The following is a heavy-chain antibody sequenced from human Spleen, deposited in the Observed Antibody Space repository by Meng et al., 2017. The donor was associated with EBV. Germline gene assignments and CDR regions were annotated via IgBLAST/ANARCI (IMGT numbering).Heavy chain of an antibody. CDR1: SGSFTTYY. J-gene: IGHJ4*02. CDR2: INHRGSA. V-gene: IGHV4-34*01. Sequence: QVQRQQWGAGLFKPSETRSPACAVDSGSFTTYYWTWIRQPPGKGLEWIGEINHRGSAHYNPSLKSRLTISVDTSKKQFSLKLSSVTAADTAVYYCSRSLGAAGPDYWGQGTLVTVSS. D-gene: IGHD6-13*01. CDR3: SRSLGAAGPDY.